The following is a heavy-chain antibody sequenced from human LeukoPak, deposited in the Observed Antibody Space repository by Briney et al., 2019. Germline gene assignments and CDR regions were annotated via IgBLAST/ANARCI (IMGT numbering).Heavy chain of an antibody. V-gene: IGHV3-23*01. CDR1: GFTFSSYA. D-gene: IGHD3-22*01. J-gene: IGHJ3*02. CDR3: AKGPDYYDSSGYYSHDAFDI. CDR2: ISGSGGST. Sequence: GSLRLSCAASGFTFSSYAMSWVRQAPGKGLEWVSAISGSGGSTYYADSVKGRFTISRDNPKNTLYLQMNSLRAEDTAVYYCAKGPDYYDSSGYYSHDAFDIWGQGTMVTVSS.